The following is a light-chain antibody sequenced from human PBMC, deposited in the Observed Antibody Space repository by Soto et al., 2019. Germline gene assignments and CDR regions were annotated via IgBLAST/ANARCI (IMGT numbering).Light chain of an antibody. Sequence: QSVLTQPASVSGSPGQSITISCTGTSIDVGGYNYVSWYQQHPGKAPKLMIYDVSNRPSGVSNRFSGSKSGNTASLTISGLQAEDEADYYCSSYTSSSTLVFGGGTKLTV. V-gene: IGLV2-14*01. CDR2: DVS. CDR3: SSYTSSSTLV. J-gene: IGLJ2*01. CDR1: SIDVGGYNY.